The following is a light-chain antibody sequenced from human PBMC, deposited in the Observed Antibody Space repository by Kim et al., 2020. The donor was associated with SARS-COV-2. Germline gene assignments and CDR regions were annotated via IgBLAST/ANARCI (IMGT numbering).Light chain of an antibody. V-gene: IGLV3-9*01. CDR2: RDS. CDR1: NIGSKN. Sequence: SYELTQPLSVSVALGQTARITCGGNNIGSKNVHWYQQKPGQAPVLVIYRDSNRPSGIPERFSGSNSGNTATLTISRAQAGAEADYYCQVWDSSTRNVFGT. J-gene: IGLJ1*01. CDR3: QVWDSSTRNV.